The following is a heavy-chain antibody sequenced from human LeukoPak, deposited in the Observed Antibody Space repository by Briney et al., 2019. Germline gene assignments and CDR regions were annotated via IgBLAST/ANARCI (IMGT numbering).Heavy chain of an antibody. V-gene: IGHV3-23*01. CDR2: ISGSGDST. J-gene: IGHJ3*02. Sequence: GSLRLSCAASGFTFSSYSMNWVRQAPGKGLEWVSTISGSGDSTYYADSVKGRFTISRDNSKNTLYLQMNSLRAEDTAVYYCARDGLLRIAAAGEDAFDIWGQGTMVTVSS. D-gene: IGHD6-13*01. CDR1: GFTFSSYS. CDR3: ARDGLLRIAAAGEDAFDI.